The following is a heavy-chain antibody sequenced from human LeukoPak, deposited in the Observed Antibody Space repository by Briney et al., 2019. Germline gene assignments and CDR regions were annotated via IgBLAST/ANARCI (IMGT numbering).Heavy chain of an antibody. CDR3: VRQPKWFWFDY. CDR2: IYTSGST. V-gene: IGHV4-61*02. Sequence: SETLSLTCTVSGGSISSGSYYWSWIRQPAGKGLEWIGRIYTSGSTNYNPSLKSRVTISVDTSKNQFSLKLSSVTAADTAVYYCVRQPKWFWFDYWGQGTLVTVSS. J-gene: IGHJ4*02. CDR1: GGSISSGSYY. D-gene: IGHD3-22*01.